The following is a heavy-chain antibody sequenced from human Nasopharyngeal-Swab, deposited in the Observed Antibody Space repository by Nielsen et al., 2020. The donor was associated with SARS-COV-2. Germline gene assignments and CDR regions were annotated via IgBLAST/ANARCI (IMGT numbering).Heavy chain of an antibody. J-gene: IGHJ6*02. CDR2: IYPGDSDT. CDR3: ARQGRRYYYYYGMDV. V-gene: IGHV5-51*01. Sequence: GGSLKISCKGSGYSFTSYWIGWVRQMPGKGLEWMGIIYPGDSDTRYSPSFQGQVTISADKSISTAYLQWSSLKASDTAMYYCARQGRRYYYYYGMDVWGQGTTVTVSS. CDR1: GYSFTSYW.